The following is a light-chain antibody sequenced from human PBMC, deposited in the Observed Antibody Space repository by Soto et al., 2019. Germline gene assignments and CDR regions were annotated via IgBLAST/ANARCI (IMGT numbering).Light chain of an antibody. J-gene: IGLJ3*02. V-gene: IGLV5-45*03. CDR2: YKSDSDK. Sequence: QLVLTQPSSLSASPGASASLTCTLRSGNNVGTDRIYWYQQKPGSPPQYLLRYKSDSDKHQGSGVPSRFSGSNDASANAGILLISGLQSEDEADYYCMIWHNSAWVFGGGTKLTVL. CDR3: MIWHNSAWV. CDR1: SGNNVGTDR.